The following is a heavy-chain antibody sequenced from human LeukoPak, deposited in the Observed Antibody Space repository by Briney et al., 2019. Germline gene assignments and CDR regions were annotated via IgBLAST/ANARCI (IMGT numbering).Heavy chain of an antibody. CDR1: GFTFSSYE. CDR2: ISSSGSTI. J-gene: IGHJ4*02. V-gene: IGHV3-48*03. D-gene: IGHD6-13*01. CDR3: ARGMRAWYSSSSYDY. Sequence: GGSLRLSCAASGFTFSSYEMNWVRQAPGKGLEWVSYISSSGSTIYYADSVKGRFTISRDNAKNSLYLQMNSLRAEDTAVYYCARGMRAWYSSSSYDYWGQGTLVTVSS.